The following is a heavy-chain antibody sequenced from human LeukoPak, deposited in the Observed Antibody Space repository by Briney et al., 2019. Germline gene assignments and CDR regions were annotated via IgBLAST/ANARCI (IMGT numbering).Heavy chain of an antibody. CDR1: GGSFSGYY. V-gene: IGHV4-34*01. J-gene: IGHJ5*02. D-gene: IGHD3-10*01. Sequence: PSETLSLTCAVYGGSFSGYYWSWIRQPPGKGLEWIGEINHSGSTNYNPSLKSRVTISVDTSKNQFSLKLSSVTAADTAAYYCARRSYYYGSGSYYSAAYISIPRGPFDPWGQGTLVTVSS. CDR2: INHSGST. CDR3: ARRSYYYGSGSYYSAAYISIPRGPFDP.